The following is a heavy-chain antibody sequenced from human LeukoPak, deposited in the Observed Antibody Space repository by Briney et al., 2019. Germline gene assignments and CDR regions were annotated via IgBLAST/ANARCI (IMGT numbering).Heavy chain of an antibody. Sequence: GGSLRLSCAASGFTFSSYWMHWVRQAPGKGLVWVSRINSDGSSTSYADSVKGRFTISRDNAKNTLYLQMNSLRAEDTAVYYCARTASGYSYGPFDYWGQGTLVTVSS. CDR1: GFTFSSYW. V-gene: IGHV3-74*01. CDR2: INSDGSST. J-gene: IGHJ4*02. D-gene: IGHD5-18*01. CDR3: ARTASGYSYGPFDY.